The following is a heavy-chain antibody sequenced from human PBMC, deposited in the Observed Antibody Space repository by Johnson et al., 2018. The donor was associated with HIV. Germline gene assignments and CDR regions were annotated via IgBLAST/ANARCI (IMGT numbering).Heavy chain of an antibody. CDR2: ISYDGSNK. D-gene: IGHD4-23*01. CDR3: ARDGGETVVGSGAFDI. CDR1: GFTFSSYG. Sequence: QEQLVESGGGVVQPGRSLRLSCAASGFTFSSYGMHWVRQAPGKGLEWVAVISYDGSNKYYADSVKGRFTISRDNSKNTLYLQMNSLRAEDTAVYYCARDGGETVVGSGAFDIWGQGTMVTVSS. V-gene: IGHV3-30*03. J-gene: IGHJ3*02.